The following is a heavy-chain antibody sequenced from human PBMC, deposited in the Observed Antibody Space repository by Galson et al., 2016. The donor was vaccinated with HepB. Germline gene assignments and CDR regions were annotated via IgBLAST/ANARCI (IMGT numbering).Heavy chain of an antibody. CDR2: ISAYNGNT. D-gene: IGHD1-1*01. V-gene: IGHV1-18*01. J-gene: IGHJ3*02. CDR3: ARDWNDVKFDI. Sequence: VRQAPGQGLEWMGWISAYNGNTNYAQKLQGRVTMTTDTSTSTAYMELRSLRSDDTAVYYCARDWNDVKFDIWGQGTMVTVSS.